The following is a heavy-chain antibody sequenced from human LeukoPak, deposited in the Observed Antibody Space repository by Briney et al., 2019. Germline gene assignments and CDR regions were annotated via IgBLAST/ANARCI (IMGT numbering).Heavy chain of an antibody. Sequence: GESLRLSCAASGFPFSSYAMSWVRQAPGKGLEWVSTISNSDDSTYYADSVKGRFTISRDNSENTLFLRMNSLRAGDTAVYYCARDRGRYYMDVWGKGTTVTISS. D-gene: IGHD6-25*01. V-gene: IGHV3-23*01. CDR2: ISNSDDST. CDR3: ARDRGRYYMDV. CDR1: GFPFSSYA. J-gene: IGHJ6*03.